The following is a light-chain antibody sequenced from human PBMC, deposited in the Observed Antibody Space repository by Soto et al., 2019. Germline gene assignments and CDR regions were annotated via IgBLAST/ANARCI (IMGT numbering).Light chain of an antibody. Sequence: DIVMTQSPLSLPVTPGEPASISCRSSQSLLHSNGYNYLDWYLQKPGQSPQLLIYLGSNRDSWVPDRFSGSGSGTDFTLKISRVEAEDVGVYYCMQALQTPWTFGQGTKGESK. CDR1: QSLLHSNGYNY. V-gene: IGKV2-28*01. J-gene: IGKJ1*01. CDR3: MQALQTPWT. CDR2: LGS.